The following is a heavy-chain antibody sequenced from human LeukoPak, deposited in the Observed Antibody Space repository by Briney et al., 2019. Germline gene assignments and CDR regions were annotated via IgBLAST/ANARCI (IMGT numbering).Heavy chain of an antibody. Sequence: ASVKVSCKASGYTFTSYAMNWVRQAPGQGLEWMGWINTNTGNPTYAQGFTGRFVFSLDTSVSTAYLQISSLKAEDTAVYYCARGSSSHRFLEWLRNPRGMDVWGKGTTVTVSS. V-gene: IGHV7-4-1*02. CDR3: ARGSSSHRFLEWLRNPRGMDV. CDR2: INTNTGNP. CDR1: GYTFTSYA. D-gene: IGHD3-3*01. J-gene: IGHJ6*04.